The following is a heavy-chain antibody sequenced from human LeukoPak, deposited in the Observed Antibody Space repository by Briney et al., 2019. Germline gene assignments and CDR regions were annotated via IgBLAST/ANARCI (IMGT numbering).Heavy chain of an antibody. J-gene: IGHJ4*02. CDR3: ARGQYYYDSSGYYSFDY. CDR2: IWYDGSNK. Sequence: GGSLRLSCAASGFTFSSYGMHWVRQAPGKGLEWVAVIWYDGSNKYYADSVKGRFTISRDNSKNTLYLQMNSLRAEDTAVYYCARGQYYYDSSGYYSFDYWGQGTPVTVSS. V-gene: IGHV3-33*01. D-gene: IGHD3-22*01. CDR1: GFTFSSYG.